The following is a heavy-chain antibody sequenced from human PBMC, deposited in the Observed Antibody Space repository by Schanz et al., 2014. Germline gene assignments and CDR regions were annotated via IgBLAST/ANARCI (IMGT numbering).Heavy chain of an antibody. CDR1: GYTFSFTSYN. CDR3: TSEAPNHDDLRSYSNV. J-gene: IGHJ4*02. Sequence: QVQVEQSGPEVKKPGASVTVSCQASGYTFSFTSYNVHWVRQAPGQGLEWMGYINSSGGGTSYAQKFQDRLIMTRDASTITVYMELNSLRSEDTAVYFCTSEAPNHDDLRSYSNVWGQGTLVTVTS. D-gene: IGHD3-10*01. V-gene: IGHV1-46*01. CDR2: INSSGGGT.